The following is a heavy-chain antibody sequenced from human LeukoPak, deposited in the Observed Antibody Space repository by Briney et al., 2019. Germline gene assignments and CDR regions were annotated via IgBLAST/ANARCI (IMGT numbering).Heavy chain of an antibody. CDR3: ARDPNVDTAMVKEDY. D-gene: IGHD5-18*01. Sequence: SVKVSCKASGGTFGSYAISWVRQAPGQGLEWMGGIIPIFGTANYAQKFQGRVTITADESTSTAYMELSSLRSEDTAVYYCARDPNVDTAMVKEDYWGQGTLVTVSS. CDR2: IIPIFGTA. V-gene: IGHV1-69*13. CDR1: GGTFGSYA. J-gene: IGHJ4*02.